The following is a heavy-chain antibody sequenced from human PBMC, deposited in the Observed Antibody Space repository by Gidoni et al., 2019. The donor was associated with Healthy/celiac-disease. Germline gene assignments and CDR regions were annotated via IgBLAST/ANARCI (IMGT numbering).Heavy chain of an antibody. D-gene: IGHD6-19*01. Sequence: QVQLVESGGGVVQPGRSLRLSCAASGFTFSSYGMHWVRQAQGKGLEWVAFISYDGSNKYYADSVKGRFTISRDNSKNTLYLQMNSLRAEDTAVYYCARGGDIAVAGDAFDIWGQGTMVTVSS. CDR2: ISYDGSNK. CDR3: ARGGDIAVAGDAFDI. J-gene: IGHJ3*02. V-gene: IGHV3-30*03. CDR1: GFTFSSYG.